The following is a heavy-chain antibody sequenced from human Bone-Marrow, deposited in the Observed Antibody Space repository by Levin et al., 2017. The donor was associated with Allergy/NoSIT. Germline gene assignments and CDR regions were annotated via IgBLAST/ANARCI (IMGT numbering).Heavy chain of an antibody. CDR2: ISYDGSKT. CDR1: GFTFRSYA. V-gene: IGHV3-30-3*01. D-gene: IGHD5-18*01. CDR3: ARDRGTQLWFGDY. Sequence: GESLKISCAASGFTFRSYAIHWVRQAPGKGLEWVAAISYDGSKTYYADSVKGRLTISRDNSKNTLSLQMNSLRADDTAVYYCARDRGTQLWFGDYWGQGTLVTVSS. J-gene: IGHJ4*02.